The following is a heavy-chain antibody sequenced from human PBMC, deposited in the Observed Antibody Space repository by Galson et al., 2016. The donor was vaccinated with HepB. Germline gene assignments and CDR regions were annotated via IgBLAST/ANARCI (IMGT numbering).Heavy chain of an antibody. CDR3: ARGYCRGANVNSGGSYYWYGLDV. J-gene: IGHJ6*04. V-gene: IGHV4-30-4*01. Sequence: TLSLTCTVSAGSISSGVHYWSWVRQSPEKGLEWLGYIYYNGATNYNPSLKSRATISLGTSKNQFSLMLGSGDAADTAVYFRARGYCRGANVNSGGSYYWYGLDVWGKGTTVTVSA. D-gene: IGHD2-15*01. CDR1: AGSISSGVHY. CDR2: IYYNGAT.